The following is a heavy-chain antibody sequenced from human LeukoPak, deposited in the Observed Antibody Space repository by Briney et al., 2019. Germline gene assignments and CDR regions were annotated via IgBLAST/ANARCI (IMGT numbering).Heavy chain of an antibody. J-gene: IGHJ4*02. CDR2: ISYGGSNK. CDR1: GFTFSSYA. Sequence: GGSLRLSCAASGFTFSSYAMHWVRQAPGKGLEWVAVISYGGSNKYYADSVKGRFTISRDNSKNTLYLQMNSLRVEDTAVYYCARETNYDFWSGLGYWGQGTLVTVSS. V-gene: IGHV3-30-3*01. CDR3: ARETNYDFWSGLGY. D-gene: IGHD3-3*01.